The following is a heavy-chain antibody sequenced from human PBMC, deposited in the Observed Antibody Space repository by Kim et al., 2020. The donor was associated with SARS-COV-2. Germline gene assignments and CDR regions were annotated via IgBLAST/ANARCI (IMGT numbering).Heavy chain of an antibody. CDR1: GYTFTSYA. Sequence: ASVKVSCKASGYTFTSYAMHWVRQAPGQRLEWMGWINAGNGNTKYSQKFQGRVTITRDTSASTAYMELSSLRSEDTAVYYCARGGYSGYDFYYYGMDVWGQGTTVTVSS. D-gene: IGHD5-12*01. J-gene: IGHJ6*02. V-gene: IGHV1-3*01. CDR3: ARGGYSGYDFYYYGMDV. CDR2: INAGNGNT.